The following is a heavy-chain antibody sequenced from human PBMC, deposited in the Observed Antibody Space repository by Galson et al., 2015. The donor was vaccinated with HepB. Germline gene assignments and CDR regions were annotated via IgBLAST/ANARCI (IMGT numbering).Heavy chain of an antibody. V-gene: IGHV1-46*01. CDR3: TRGTGGPYYYDSSASFD. D-gene: IGHD3-22*01. CDR1: GYTFTHYY. Sequence: SVKVSCKAAGYTFTHYYIHWVRQAPGQGLEWMGIINPTGGSTRYAQKFQDRVTMTRDTSTNTVYVELSSLRSEDTAVYYCTRGTGGPYYYDSSASFDWGQGTLVTVSS. CDR2: INPTGGST. J-gene: IGHJ4*02.